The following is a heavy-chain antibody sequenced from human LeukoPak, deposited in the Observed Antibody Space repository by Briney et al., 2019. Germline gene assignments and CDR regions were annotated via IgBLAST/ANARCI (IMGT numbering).Heavy chain of an antibody. CDR3: ARTTEGYCRGRSCYSYYYYMDV. V-gene: IGHV4-59*01. D-gene: IGHD2-15*01. CDR2: IYYSGST. CDR1: GGSISSYY. J-gene: IGHJ6*03. Sequence: ASETLSLTCTVSGGSISSYYWSWIRQPPGKGLEWIGYIYYSGSTNYNPSLKSRVTISVDTSKNQFSLKLSSVTAADTAVYYCARTTEGYCRGRSCYSYYYYMDVWGKGTTVTVSS.